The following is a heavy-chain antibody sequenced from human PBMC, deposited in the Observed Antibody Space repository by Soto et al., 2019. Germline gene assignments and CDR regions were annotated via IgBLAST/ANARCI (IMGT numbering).Heavy chain of an antibody. D-gene: IGHD6-13*01. V-gene: IGHV4-31*03. Sequence: QVQLQESGPGLVKPSQTLSLTCTVSGGSISSGGYYWSWIRQHPGKGLEWIGYIYYSGSTYYNPSLKSRVTISVDTSKNQFSLKLSSVTAADTAVYCCARHREAAAHFDYWGQGTLVTVSS. CDR3: ARHREAAAHFDY. CDR1: GGSISSGGYY. CDR2: IYYSGST. J-gene: IGHJ4*02.